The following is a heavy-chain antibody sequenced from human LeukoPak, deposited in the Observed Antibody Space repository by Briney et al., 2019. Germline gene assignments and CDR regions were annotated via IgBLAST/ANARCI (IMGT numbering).Heavy chain of an antibody. CDR1: GFTFSSYG. V-gene: IGHV3-30*02. D-gene: IGHD5-24*01. CDR2: IRYDGSNK. Sequence: QSGGSLRLSCAASGFTFSSYGMHWVRQAPGKGLEWVAFIRYDGSNKYYADSVKGRFTISRDNSKNTLYLQTNSLRAEDTAVYYCAKDRRGWLQTSHDYWGQGTLVTVSS. CDR3: AKDRRGWLQTSHDY. J-gene: IGHJ4*02.